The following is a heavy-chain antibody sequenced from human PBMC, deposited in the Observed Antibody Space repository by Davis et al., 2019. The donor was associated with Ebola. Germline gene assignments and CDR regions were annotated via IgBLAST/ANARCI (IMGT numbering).Heavy chain of an antibody. V-gene: IGHV3-74*01. CDR1: GFSFSTYV. Sequence: PGGSLRLSCSASGFSFSTYVMHWVRQAPGKGLEWVSRISSDGSSTSYADSVRGRFTTSRDNAKNTLYLQMNSLRAEDTAVYHCARVIHFPGIGTDVWGQGATVIVS. D-gene: IGHD1-14*01. J-gene: IGHJ6*02. CDR3: ARVIHFPGIGTDV. CDR2: ISSDGSST.